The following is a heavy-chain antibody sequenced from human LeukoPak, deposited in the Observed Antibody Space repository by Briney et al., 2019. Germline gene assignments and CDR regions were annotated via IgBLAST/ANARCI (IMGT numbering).Heavy chain of an antibody. D-gene: IGHD2-2*01. Sequence: PSETLSLTCTVSVSSISSYYWSWIRQPPGKGLEWIGYIYYSGSTNYNPSLKSRVTISVDTSKNQFSLKLSSVTAADTAVYYCAGGGYCSSTSCYWYFDLWGRGTLVTVSS. V-gene: IGHV4-59*01. CDR2: IYYSGST. CDR3: AGGGYCSSTSCYWYFDL. J-gene: IGHJ2*01. CDR1: VSSISSYY.